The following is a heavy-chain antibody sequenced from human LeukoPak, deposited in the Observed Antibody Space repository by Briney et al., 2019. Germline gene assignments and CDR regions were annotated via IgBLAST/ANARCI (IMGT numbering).Heavy chain of an antibody. CDR2: IFPSGGEI. CDR3: ATYRQVLLPFES. CDR1: GFTFSTFA. V-gene: IGHV3-23*01. Sequence: GGSLRLSCAASGFTFSTFAMIWVRQPPGKGLEWVSSIFPSGGEIHYADSVRGRFTISRDNSKSTLSLQMNSLRAEDTAIYYCATYRQVLLPFESWGQGTLVSVSS. D-gene: IGHD2-8*02. J-gene: IGHJ4*02.